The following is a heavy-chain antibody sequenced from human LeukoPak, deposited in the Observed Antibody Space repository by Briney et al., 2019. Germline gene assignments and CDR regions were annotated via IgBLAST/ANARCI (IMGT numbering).Heavy chain of an antibody. CDR1: GFTFSSYS. V-gene: IGHV3-48*02. Sequence: PGRSLRLSCAASGFTFSSYSMNWVRQAPGKGLEWVSYISSSSTIYYADSVKGRFTISRDNAKNSLYLQMNSLRDEDTAVYYCARDGMVRGVIIWDAFDIWGQGTMVTVSS. D-gene: IGHD3-10*01. CDR2: ISSSSTI. CDR3: ARDGMVRGVIIWDAFDI. J-gene: IGHJ3*02.